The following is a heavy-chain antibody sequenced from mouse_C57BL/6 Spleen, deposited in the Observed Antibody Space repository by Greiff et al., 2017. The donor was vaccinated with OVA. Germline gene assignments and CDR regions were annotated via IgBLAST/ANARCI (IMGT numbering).Heavy chain of an antibody. J-gene: IGHJ4*01. V-gene: IGHV1-52*01. CDR1: GYTFTSYW. CDR3: ARGRGYYDYDGYAMDY. Sequence: QVQLQQPGAELVRPGSSVKLSCKASGYTFTSYWMHWVKQRPIQGLEWIGNIDPSDSETHYNQKFKDKATLTVDKSSSTAYMQLSSLTSEDSEVYYCARGRGYYDYDGYAMDYWGQGTSVTVSS. CDR2: IDPSDSET. D-gene: IGHD2-4*01.